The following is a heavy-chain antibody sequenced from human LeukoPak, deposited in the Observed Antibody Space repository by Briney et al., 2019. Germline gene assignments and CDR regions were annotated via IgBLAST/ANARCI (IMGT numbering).Heavy chain of an antibody. D-gene: IGHD4-17*01. CDR3: ASDDYEYYFDY. V-gene: IGHV4-59*12. J-gene: IGHJ4*02. CDR1: GGSISSYY. Sequence: SETLSLTCTVSGGSISSYYWSWIRQPPGKGLEWIGYIYYSGSTNYNPSLKSRVTISVDTSKNQFSLKLSSVTAADTAVYYCASDDYEYYFDYWGQGTLVTVSS. CDR2: IYYSGST.